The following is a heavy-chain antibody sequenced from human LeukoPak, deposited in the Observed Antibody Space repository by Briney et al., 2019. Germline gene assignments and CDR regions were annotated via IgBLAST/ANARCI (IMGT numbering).Heavy chain of an antibody. CDR1: GFTFSSFW. CDR2: IDYDGTTT. CDR3: VRSRWGDFDH. V-gene: IGHV3-74*01. Sequence: GGSLRLSCAASGFTFSSFWMHWVRQAPGKGLVWVSRIDYDGTTTAYADSVKGRFTISRDNAKNTLFLQLNSLRVEDTAVYFCVRSRWGDFDHWGQGNLDTVSS. D-gene: IGHD3-16*01. J-gene: IGHJ4*02.